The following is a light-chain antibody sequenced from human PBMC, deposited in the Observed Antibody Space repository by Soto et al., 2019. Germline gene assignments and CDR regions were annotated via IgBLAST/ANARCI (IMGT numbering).Light chain of an antibody. J-gene: IGKJ2*01. CDR2: DIS. V-gene: IGKV3-11*01. CDR1: QTVSRN. Sequence: EIVLTQSPATLSLSPGERATLSCRASQTVSRNLAWYQQRPGQAPRLLIYDISNRATGIPGRFSGSGSGTDFTLTISSLEPEDSAVYYCQQRNNWPRNTFGQGTKLEIK. CDR3: QQRNNWPRNT.